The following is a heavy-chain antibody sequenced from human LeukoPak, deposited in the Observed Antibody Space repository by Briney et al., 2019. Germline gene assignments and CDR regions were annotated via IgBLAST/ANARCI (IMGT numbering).Heavy chain of an antibody. V-gene: IGHV4-39*01. CDR1: GGSISSSSYS. D-gene: IGHD6-13*01. CDR3: ARHVRKRGIAAAGSPGWFDP. J-gene: IGHJ5*02. Sequence: SETLSLTCTVSGGSISSSSYSWGWIRQPPGKGLEWIGSIYYSGSTYFNPSLKSRVTISVDTSKNQFSLRLNSVTAADTAVYYCARHVRKRGIAAAGSPGWFDPWGQGTLVTVSS. CDR2: IYYSGST.